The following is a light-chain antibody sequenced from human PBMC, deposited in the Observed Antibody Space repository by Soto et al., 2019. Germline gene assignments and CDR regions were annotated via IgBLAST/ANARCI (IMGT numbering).Light chain of an antibody. J-gene: IGLJ2*01. CDR3: QTWGTDIVV. Sequence: QPVLTQLPSASASLGASVKLTCTLSSGHSSYAIAWHQQQPEKGPRYLMKLNSDGSHSKGDGIPDRFSGSSSGAERYLTISSLQSEDEADYYCQTWGTDIVVFGGGTKLTVL. V-gene: IGLV4-69*01. CDR2: LNSDGSH. CDR1: SGHSSYA.